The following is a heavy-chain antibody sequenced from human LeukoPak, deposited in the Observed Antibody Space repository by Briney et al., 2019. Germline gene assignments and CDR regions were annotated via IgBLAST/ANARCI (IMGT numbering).Heavy chain of an antibody. Sequence: SETLSLTCAVYGGSFSDYYWTWIRQPPGKGLEWIGEINHSGSTNYNPSLKSRVTISVDTSKNQFSLKLSSVTAADTAVYYCARTEPVAGFDYWGQGTLVTVSS. CDR2: INHSGST. CDR3: ARTEPVAGFDY. J-gene: IGHJ4*02. D-gene: IGHD6-19*01. CDR1: GGSFSDYY. V-gene: IGHV4-34*01.